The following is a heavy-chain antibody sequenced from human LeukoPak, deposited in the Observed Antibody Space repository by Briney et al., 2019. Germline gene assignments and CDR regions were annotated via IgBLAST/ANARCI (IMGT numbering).Heavy chain of an antibody. CDR3: AADTLQVGS. CDR1: GFTFSNCA. CDR2: IVVGSGNT. J-gene: IGHJ4*02. Sequence: VASVKVSCKASGFTFSNCAIQWVRQARGQRLEWIGWIVVGSGNTNFARKFQDRVTITRDMSTRTAYMELSSLRTEDTAVYYCAADTLQVGSWGQGTLVTVSS. V-gene: IGHV1-58*02. D-gene: IGHD2-8*02.